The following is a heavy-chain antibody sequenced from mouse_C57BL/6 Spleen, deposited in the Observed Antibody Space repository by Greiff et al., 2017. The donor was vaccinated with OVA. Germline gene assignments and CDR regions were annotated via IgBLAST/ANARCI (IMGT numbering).Heavy chain of an antibody. J-gene: IGHJ3*01. CDR2: IDPENGDT. V-gene: IGHV14-4*01. CDR3: TESGAWFAY. Sequence: EVKLMESGAELVRPGASVKLSCTASGFNIKDDYMHWVKQRPEQGLEWIGWIDPENGDTEYASKFQGKATITADTSSNTAYLQLSSLTSEDTAVYYCTESGAWFAYWGQGTLVTVSA. CDR1: GFNIKDDY.